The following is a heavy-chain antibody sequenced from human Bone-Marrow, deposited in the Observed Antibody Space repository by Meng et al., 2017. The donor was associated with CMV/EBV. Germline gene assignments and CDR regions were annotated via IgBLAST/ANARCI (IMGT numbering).Heavy chain of an antibody. V-gene: IGHV3-30-3*01. CDR1: GFTFSSYA. Sequence: GGSLRLSCAASGFTFSSYAMHWVRQAPGKALEWVAVISYDGSNKYYADSVKGRFTISRDNSKHTLYLQMNSMRAEDTAVYYCARSMQEKYYYGMDVWGQGTTVTVSS. J-gene: IGHJ6*02. CDR3: ARSMQEKYYYGMDV. CDR2: ISYDGSNK.